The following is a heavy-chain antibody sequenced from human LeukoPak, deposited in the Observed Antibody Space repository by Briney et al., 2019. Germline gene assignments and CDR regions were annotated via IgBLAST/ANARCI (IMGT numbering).Heavy chain of an antibody. CDR1: GDSVSSNSA. CDR2: TYYRSKWYN. Sequence: SQTLSLTCAISGDSVSSNSAWNWIRQSPSRGLEWVGRTYYRSKWYNDYSVSVKSRITINPDTSKNQFSLQLNSVTPEDTAVYYCARETGYFDYWGQGTLVTVSS. D-gene: IGHD1-1*01. V-gene: IGHV6-1*01. CDR3: ARETGYFDY. J-gene: IGHJ4*02.